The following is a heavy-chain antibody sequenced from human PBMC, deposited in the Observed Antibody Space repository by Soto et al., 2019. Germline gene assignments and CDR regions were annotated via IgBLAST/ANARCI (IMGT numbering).Heavy chain of an antibody. D-gene: IGHD6-19*01. CDR2: ISYDGSNK. J-gene: IGHJ4*02. V-gene: IGHV3-30*18. CDR1: GFTFSNYG. Sequence: QVHLVESGGGVVQPGRSLRLSCAASGFTFSNYGMHWVRQAPGKGLEGVAVISYDGSNKYYADFVKGRFTISRDNSKNTLYLQMNSLRAEDTAVYYCAKDGNEYSSGWYAPSLDYWGQGTLVTVSS. CDR3: AKDGNEYSSGWYAPSLDY.